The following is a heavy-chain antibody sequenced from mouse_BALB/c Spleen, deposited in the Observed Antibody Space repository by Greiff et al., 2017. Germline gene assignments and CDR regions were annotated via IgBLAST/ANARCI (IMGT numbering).Heavy chain of an antibody. CDR1: GYTFTSYW. CDR2: INPSTGYT. V-gene: IGHV1-7*01. J-gene: IGHJ2*01. CDR3: ARGSQRPKFITTASYYFDY. Sequence: VQLQQSGAELAKPGASVKMSCKASGYTFTSYWMHWVKQRPGPGLEWIGYINPSTGYTEYNQKFKDKATLTADKSSSTAYMQLSSLTSEDSAVYYCARGSQRPKFITTASYYFDYWGQGTTLTVSS. D-gene: IGHD1-2*01.